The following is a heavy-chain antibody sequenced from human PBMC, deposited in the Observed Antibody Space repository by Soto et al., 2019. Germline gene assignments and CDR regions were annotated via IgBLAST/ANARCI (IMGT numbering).Heavy chain of an antibody. D-gene: IGHD3-22*01. V-gene: IGHV3-30-3*01. J-gene: IGHJ3*02. CDR3: ARDRRLTDYYDSSGSESFDI. CDR1: GFTFSSYA. CDR2: ISYDGSNK. Sequence: SGGSLRLSCAASGFTFSSYAMHWVRQAPGKGLEWVAVISYDGSNKYYADSVKGRFTISRDNSKNTLYLQMNSLRAEDTAVYYCARDRRLTDYYDSSGSESFDIWGQGTMVTVSS.